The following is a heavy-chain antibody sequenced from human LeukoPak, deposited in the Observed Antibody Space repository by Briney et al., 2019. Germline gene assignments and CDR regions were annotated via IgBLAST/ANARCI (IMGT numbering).Heavy chain of an antibody. CDR1: GFTFSSYG. V-gene: IGHV3-30*18. J-gene: IGHJ6*02. D-gene: IGHD2-2*01. CDR3: AKDQWDIVVVPAASSYYGMDV. Sequence: PGRSLRLSCAASGFTFSSYGMHWVRQAPGKGLEGVAVISYDGSNKYYADSGKGRFTISRDNSKNTLYLQMNSLRAEDTAVYYCAKDQWDIVVVPAASSYYGMDVWGQGTTVTVSS. CDR2: ISYDGSNK.